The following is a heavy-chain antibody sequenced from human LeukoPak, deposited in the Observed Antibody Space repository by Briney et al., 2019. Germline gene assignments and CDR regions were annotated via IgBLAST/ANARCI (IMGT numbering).Heavy chain of an antibody. J-gene: IGHJ4*02. CDR3: ARDHVPAAAED. V-gene: IGHV1-69*06. D-gene: IGHD6-13*01. CDR1: GGTFSRYS. Sequence: SVKVSCKASGGTFSRYSFRWVRQAPGQGREWMGRIIHIFGTANYAQKFQGRITLTADKSTSTAYMELSSLRSEDTAVYYCARDHVPAAAEDWGQGTLVTVSS. CDR2: IIHIFGTA.